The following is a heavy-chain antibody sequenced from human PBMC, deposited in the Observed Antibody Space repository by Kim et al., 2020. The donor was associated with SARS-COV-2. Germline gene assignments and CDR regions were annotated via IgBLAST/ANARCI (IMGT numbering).Heavy chain of an antibody. CDR3: ARGLLWFGEEYYFDY. D-gene: IGHD3-10*01. V-gene: IGHV1-46*01. J-gene: IGHJ4*02. Sequence: PKSQGRVTMTRDTSTSTVYMELSSLRSEDTAVYYCARGLLWFGEEYYFDYWGQGTLVTVSS.